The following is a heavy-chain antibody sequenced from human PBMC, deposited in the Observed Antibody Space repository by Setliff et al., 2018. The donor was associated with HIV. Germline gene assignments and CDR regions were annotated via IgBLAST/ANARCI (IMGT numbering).Heavy chain of an antibody. CDR3: ARSQRLHGVQPPYWYFDL. D-gene: IGHD3-10*01. CDR2: ISHSGSA. Sequence: PSETLSLTCSISGASTSSGRYYWTWIRQPAGKGLEWIGHISHSGSATYNSSLESRVTMSADSSKNQFTLTLASVTAPDTAVYYCARSQRLHGVQPPYWYFDLWGRGTLVTVSS. J-gene: IGHJ2*01. CDR1: GASTSSGRYY. V-gene: IGHV4-61*10.